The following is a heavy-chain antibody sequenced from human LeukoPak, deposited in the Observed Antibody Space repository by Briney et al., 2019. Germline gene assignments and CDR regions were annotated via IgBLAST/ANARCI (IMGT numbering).Heavy chain of an antibody. V-gene: IGHV4-59*01. CDR2: IYYSGRT. D-gene: IGHD1-26*01. CDR1: GASISSYY. CDR3: ARDKGGVSSSDWFDP. Sequence: SETLSLTCTVSGASISSYYWSWIRQSPGKGLEWIGYIYYSGRTNYNPSLKSRVAISLDTSKNQFSLKVTSVTAADTAIYYCARDKGGVSSSDWFDPWGQGTLVTVSS. J-gene: IGHJ5*02.